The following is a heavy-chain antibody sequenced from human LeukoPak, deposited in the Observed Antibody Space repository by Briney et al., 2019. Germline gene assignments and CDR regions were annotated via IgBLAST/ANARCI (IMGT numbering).Heavy chain of an antibody. J-gene: IGHJ4*02. Sequence: GQSLRLSCTTSGFAFDDFAMSWVRQPAGKGLEWVGFIRRRAYGGAAEYAASVRGRFIISRDDSKGIAYLQMNSLKTEDTAVYYCSRNGLVDFDYWGQGSRVIVSP. V-gene: IGHV3-49*04. CDR3: SRNGLVDFDY. CDR1: GFAFDDFA. CDR2: IRRRAYGGAA.